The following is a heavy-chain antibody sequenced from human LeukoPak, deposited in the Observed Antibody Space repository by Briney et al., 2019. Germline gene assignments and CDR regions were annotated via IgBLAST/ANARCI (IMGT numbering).Heavy chain of an antibody. CDR1: GFTFISYW. CDR3: ARDRIRVQLWLGGMDV. V-gene: IGHV3-7*01. J-gene: IGHJ6*02. Sequence: GGSLRLSCAASGFTFISYWMTWVRQAPGKGLEWVANIKEDGSEKFYVDFVKGRFTISRDNANNSVYLQMNNLRAEDTAVYYCARDRIRVQLWLGGMDVWGQGTTVTVSS. D-gene: IGHD3-22*01. CDR2: IKEDGSEK.